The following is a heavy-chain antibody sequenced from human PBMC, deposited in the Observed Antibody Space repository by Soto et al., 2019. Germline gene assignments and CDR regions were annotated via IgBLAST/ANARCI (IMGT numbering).Heavy chain of an antibody. CDR3: ARVREVVRGVIIFPGYYYMDV. CDR1: GGSISSGGYY. D-gene: IGHD3-10*01. J-gene: IGHJ6*03. CDR2: IYYSGST. Sequence: QVQLQESGPGLVKPSQTLSLTCTVSGGSISSGGYYWSWIRQHPGKGLEWIGYIYYSGSTYYNPSLKRRFSPSVDTSKNQFSLKRSFVTAADTAVYYCARVREVVRGVIIFPGYYYMDVWGKGTTVTVSS. V-gene: IGHV4-31*03.